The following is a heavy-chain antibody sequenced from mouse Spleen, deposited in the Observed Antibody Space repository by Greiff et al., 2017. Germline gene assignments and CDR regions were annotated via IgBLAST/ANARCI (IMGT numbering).Heavy chain of an antibody. D-gene: IGHD1-1*01. J-gene: IGHJ4*01. CDR3: AREVLGGYYYAMDY. V-gene: IGHV3-6*02. CDR1: GYSITSGYY. Sequence: EVKLMESGPGLVKPSQSLSLTCSVTGYSITSGYYWNWIRQFPGNKLEWMGYISYDGSNNYNPSLKNRISITRDTSKNQFFLKLNSVTTEDTATYYCAREVLGGYYYAMDYWGQGTSVTVSS. CDR2: ISYDGSN.